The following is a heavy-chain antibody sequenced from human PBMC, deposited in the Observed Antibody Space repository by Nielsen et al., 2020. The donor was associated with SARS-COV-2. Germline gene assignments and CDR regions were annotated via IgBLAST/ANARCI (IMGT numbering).Heavy chain of an antibody. J-gene: IGHJ4*02. V-gene: IGHV3-23*01. D-gene: IGHD6-19*01. CDR1: GFTFSSYA. CDR2: FSGSGSGGTT. CDR3: ARARPKWSSSGFNLDY. Sequence: GGSLRLSCAASGFTFSSYAMSWVRQAPGKGLEWVSAFSGSGSGGTTYYADSVKGRFTISRVNSKNTLFLQMNSLRAEDTAVYYCARARPKWSSSGFNLDYWGQGTLVTVSS.